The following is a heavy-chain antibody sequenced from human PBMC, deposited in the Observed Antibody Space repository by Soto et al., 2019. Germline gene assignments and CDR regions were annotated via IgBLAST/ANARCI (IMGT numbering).Heavy chain of an antibody. CDR2: ISAYNRNT. D-gene: IGHD1-1*01. CDR3: GRIKSNWNHGNFAS. J-gene: IGHJ4*02. Sequence: ASVKVSCKASGYTFTNYGISWVRQAPGQGLEWMGWISAYNRNTNYAQKLQGRVTMTTDTSTSTAYMELRSLRSDDTAVYYCGRIKSNWNHGNFASWGQGTLVTVSS. V-gene: IGHV1-18*01. CDR1: GYTFTNYG.